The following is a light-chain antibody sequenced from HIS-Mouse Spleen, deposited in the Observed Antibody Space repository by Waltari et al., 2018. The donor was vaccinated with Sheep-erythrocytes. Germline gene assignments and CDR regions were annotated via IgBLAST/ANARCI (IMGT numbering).Light chain of an antibody. CDR1: SSDVGGYNY. Sequence: QSALTQPASVSGSPGQSITISCTGTSSDVGGYNYVSWYQQHPGKAPNLMIYEVSNGPCGVANRFSGSKSGNTASLTISGLQAEDEADYYCSSYTSSSTWVFGGGTKLTVL. CDR2: EVS. V-gene: IGLV2-14*01. J-gene: IGLJ3*02. CDR3: SSYTSSSTWV.